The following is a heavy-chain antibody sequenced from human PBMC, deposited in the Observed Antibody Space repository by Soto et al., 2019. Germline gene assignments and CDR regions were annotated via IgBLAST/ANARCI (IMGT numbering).Heavy chain of an antibody. CDR1: GFTFSDYA. J-gene: IGHJ4*02. Sequence: VQLVESGGGVVQPGRSLRLSCAASGFTFSDYAMHWVRQAPGKGLEWVAVVSHDGRNTHYADSVKGRFTISRDSSKNTVSLEMPRPRAEDTAVYYCAKGGRQWLVTSAVNYWGQGALVTVSS. CDR3: AKGGRQWLVTSAVNY. CDR2: VSHDGRNT. D-gene: IGHD6-19*01. V-gene: IGHV3-30*18.